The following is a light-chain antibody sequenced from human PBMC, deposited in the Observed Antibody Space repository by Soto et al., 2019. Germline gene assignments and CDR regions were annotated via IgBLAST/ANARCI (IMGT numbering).Light chain of an antibody. CDR3: CSYGGRTTFRV. Sequence: QSALTQPRSVSGSPGQSITISCTGTSSDFGDSNFVSWYRQHPGKAPKLLIYDADTRPSGVPDRLSGSKSGKTASLTISGLQAEDEADYYCCSYGGRTTFRVFGGGTKLTVL. CDR2: DAD. J-gene: IGLJ3*02. CDR1: SSDFGDSNF. V-gene: IGLV2-11*01.